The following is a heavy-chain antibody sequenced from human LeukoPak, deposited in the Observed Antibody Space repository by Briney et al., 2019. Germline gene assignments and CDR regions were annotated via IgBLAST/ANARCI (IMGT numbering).Heavy chain of an antibody. V-gene: IGHV3-30*04. CDR3: AREGRWVQLALGY. D-gene: IGHD5-24*01. J-gene: IGHJ4*02. CDR2: ISDDGRRN. Sequence: GRSLRLSCAASGFPFSGYTMHWVRQSPGKGLEWVALISDDGRRNYYADSVKGRFTISRENSNSTVYLQMNSLRPEDTAIYFCAREGRWVQLALGYWGQGTLVTV. CDR1: GFPFSGYT.